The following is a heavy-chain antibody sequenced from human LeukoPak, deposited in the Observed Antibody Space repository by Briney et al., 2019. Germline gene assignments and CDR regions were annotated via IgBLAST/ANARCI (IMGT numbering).Heavy chain of an antibody. CDR3: ARHVEIAVAGPIDY. V-gene: IGHV4-39*01. Sequence: SETLSLTCTVSGGSISSSRDYWGWIRQPPGKGLEWIGSIYYSGSTDYNPSLKSRVTISVDTSKNQFSLKLSSVTAADTAVYYCARHVEIAVAGPIDYWGQGTLVTVSS. CDR1: GGSISSSRDY. CDR2: IYYSGST. D-gene: IGHD6-19*01. J-gene: IGHJ4*02.